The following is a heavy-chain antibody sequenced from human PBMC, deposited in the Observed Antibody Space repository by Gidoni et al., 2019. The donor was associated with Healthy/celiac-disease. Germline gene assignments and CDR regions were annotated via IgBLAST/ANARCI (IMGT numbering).Heavy chain of an antibody. CDR1: GFTVSDYY. CDR3: ARETYNWNFATYYYYYYMDV. J-gene: IGHJ6*03. D-gene: IGHD1-7*01. Sequence: QVQLVESGGGLVKPGGSMRLSCAAAGFTVSDYYMSWIRQAPGKGLELVSYISSSSSYTNYADSVKGRFTISRDNAKNSLYLQMNSLRAEDTAVYYCARETYNWNFATYYYYYYMDVWGKGTTVTVSS. V-gene: IGHV3-11*06. CDR2: ISSSSSYT.